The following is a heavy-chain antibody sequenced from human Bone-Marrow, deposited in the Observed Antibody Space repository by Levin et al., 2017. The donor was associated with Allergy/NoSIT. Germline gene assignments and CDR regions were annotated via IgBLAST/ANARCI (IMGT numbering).Heavy chain of an antibody. CDR1: GFDLSKAW. CDR3: TRDVHYAMDV. J-gene: IGHJ6*02. Sequence: LSLTCVASGFDLSKAWMHWVRQAPGKGLVWVAQITGDGSNTNYADFVKGRFTISRDNAKNTLYLQMDSLRAEDTSVYFCTRDVHYAMDVWGRGTSVTVSS. CDR2: ITGDGSNT. V-gene: IGHV3-74*01.